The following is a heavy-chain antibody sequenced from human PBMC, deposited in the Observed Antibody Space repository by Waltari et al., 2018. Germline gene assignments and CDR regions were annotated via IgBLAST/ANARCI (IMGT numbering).Heavy chain of an antibody. CDR3: ALEYYGGNPPLYFFDH. D-gene: IGHD3-10*01. V-gene: IGHV1-69*10. CDR2: SIPFITMT. CDR1: GGIFSSHA. J-gene: IGHJ4*02. Sequence: QVQLVQSGAEVKKPGSSVKVSCKASGGIFSSHAISWVRQAPGQGLEWMGGSIPFITMTNNAQNSQGRVTITADKSTSTAYMELSGLKYEDTAVYYCALEYYGGNPPLYFFDHWGQGTLVIVSS.